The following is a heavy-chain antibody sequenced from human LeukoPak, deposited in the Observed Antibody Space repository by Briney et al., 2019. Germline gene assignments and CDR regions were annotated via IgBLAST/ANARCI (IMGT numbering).Heavy chain of an antibody. J-gene: IGHJ4*02. CDR1: GLSFSSFA. CDR3: AKASWVSSTDAVR. V-gene: IGHV3-23*01. D-gene: IGHD3-16*01. Sequence: GGSLRLSCAXSGLSFSSFAMSWVRQGPARGLEWVSSIRGSGETFYSDSVKGRFTLSSDSSRNTVYFQLNNLRVEDTAIYYCAKASWVSSTDAVRWGQGTLVTVSS. CDR2: IRGSGET.